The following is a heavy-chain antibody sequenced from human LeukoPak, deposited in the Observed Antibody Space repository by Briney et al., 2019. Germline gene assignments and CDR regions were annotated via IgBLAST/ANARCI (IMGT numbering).Heavy chain of an antibody. Sequence: SGPTLVNPTQTLTLTCTFSGFSFTPSGMGVSWIRQPSGKALEWLARIDWDDDKYYSTSLKTRLTISKDTSKNQVVLTMTNMDPVDTATYYCARIRIYYDSSGYYGGFDYWGQGTLVTVSS. CDR3: ARIRIYYDSSGYYGGFDY. J-gene: IGHJ4*02. D-gene: IGHD3-22*01. CDR1: GFSFTPSGMG. V-gene: IGHV2-70*11. CDR2: IDWDDDK.